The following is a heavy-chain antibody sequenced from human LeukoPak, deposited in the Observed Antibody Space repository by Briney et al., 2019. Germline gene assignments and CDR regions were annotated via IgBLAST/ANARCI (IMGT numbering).Heavy chain of an antibody. CDR1: GYSFTSYW. V-gene: IGHV5-51*01. CDR2: IYPGDSDT. D-gene: IGHD3-22*01. Sequence: PGESLKISCKGSGYSFTSYWIGWVRQMPGKGLEWMGIIYPGDSDTRYSPSFQGQVTISADKSISTAYLQWSSLKVSDTAMYYCARQTYYYDNSGYFAYWGQGTLVTVSS. J-gene: IGHJ4*02. CDR3: ARQTYYYDNSGYFAY.